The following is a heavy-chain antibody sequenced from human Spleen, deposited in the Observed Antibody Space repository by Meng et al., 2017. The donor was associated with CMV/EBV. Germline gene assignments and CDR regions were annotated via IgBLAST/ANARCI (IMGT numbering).Heavy chain of an antibody. CDR2: IYYSGST. J-gene: IGHJ4*02. Sequence: SETLSLTCTVSGGSISSYYWSWIRQPPGKGLEWIGYIYYSGSTNYNPSLKSRVTISVDTSKNQFSLKLSSATAADTAVYSCATSPSIAARPDYWGQGTLVTVSS. D-gene: IGHD6-6*01. CDR3: ATSPSIAARPDY. V-gene: IGHV4-59*12. CDR1: GGSISSYY.